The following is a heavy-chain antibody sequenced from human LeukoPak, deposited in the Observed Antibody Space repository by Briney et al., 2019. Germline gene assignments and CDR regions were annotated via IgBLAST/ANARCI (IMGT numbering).Heavy chain of an antibody. CDR3: ARGINYDFWSGYYSPTPFDY. CDR2: INHSGST. CDR1: GGSFSGYY. V-gene: IGHV4-34*01. D-gene: IGHD3-3*01. Sequence: SETLSLTCAVYGGSFSGYYWSWIRQPPGKGLEWIGEINHSGSTNYNPSLKSRVTISVDTSKNQFSLKLSSVTAADTAVYYCARGINYDFWSGYYSPTPFDYWGQGTLVTVSS. J-gene: IGHJ4*02.